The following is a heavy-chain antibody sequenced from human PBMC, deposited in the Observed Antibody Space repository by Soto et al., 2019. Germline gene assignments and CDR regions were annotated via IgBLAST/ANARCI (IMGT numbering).Heavy chain of an antibody. CDR3: ARGTTTSAFSAMDV. Sequence: QVQLVESGGGVVQPGRSLRLSCAASGFTFSNNAMDWVRQAPGKGLEWVAVISNDGSNKYIAESVKGRFTISRDNSKNTLFLQMNSLRAEDTAVYYCARGTTTSAFSAMDVWGQGTTVTVSS. CDR2: ISNDGSNK. V-gene: IGHV3-30-3*01. CDR1: GFTFSNNA. J-gene: IGHJ6*02. D-gene: IGHD1-1*01.